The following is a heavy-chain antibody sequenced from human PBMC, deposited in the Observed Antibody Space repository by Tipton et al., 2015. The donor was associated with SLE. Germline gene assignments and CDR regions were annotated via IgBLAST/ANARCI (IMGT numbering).Heavy chain of an antibody. CDR2: IYTSGST. CDR1: GGSISSGSYY. J-gene: IGHJ4*02. V-gene: IGHV4-61*02. D-gene: IGHD4-11*01. Sequence: TLSLTCTVSGGSISSGSYYWSWIRQPAGKGLEWIGRIYTSGSTNYNPSLKSRVTISVDTSTNQFSLKLISVTAADTAVYYCARDADFRKVLDYWGQGTLVTVSS. CDR3: ARDADFRKVLDY.